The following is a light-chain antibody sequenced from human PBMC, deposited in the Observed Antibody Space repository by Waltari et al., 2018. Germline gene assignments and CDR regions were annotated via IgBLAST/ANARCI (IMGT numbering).Light chain of an antibody. CDR3: AAWDDSLNGPV. Sequence: QSVLTQPPSASGTPGQRVTISCSGSTSNIGSNTVNWYQQLPGTAPKLLIYNNNQRPSGVPDRFSGSKSGTSASLAISGFQSEDEADYYCAAWDDSLNGPVFGGGTKLTVL. CDR1: TSNIGSNT. V-gene: IGLV1-44*01. J-gene: IGLJ3*02. CDR2: NNN.